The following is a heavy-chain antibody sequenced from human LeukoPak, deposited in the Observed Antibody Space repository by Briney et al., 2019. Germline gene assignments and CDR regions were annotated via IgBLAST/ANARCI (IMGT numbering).Heavy chain of an antibody. CDR1: GGSFSGYY. CDR3: ASGRVGMVRGVIIKGYYYMDV. Sequence: PSETLSLTCAVYGGSFSGYYWSWIRQPPGQGLELVGEMNHSGSTNYNPYLKSRVTISVDTSKNQFSLKLSSVTAADTAVYYCASGRVGMVRGVIIKGYYYMDVWGKGTTVTVSS. J-gene: IGHJ6*03. D-gene: IGHD3-10*01. V-gene: IGHV4-34*01. CDR2: MNHSGST.